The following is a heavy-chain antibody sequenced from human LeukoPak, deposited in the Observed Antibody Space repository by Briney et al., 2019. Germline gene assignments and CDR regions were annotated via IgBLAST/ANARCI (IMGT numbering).Heavy chain of an antibody. D-gene: IGHD3-16*02. J-gene: IGHJ5*02. CDR3: ARRRDYVWGSYRP. Sequence: SETLSLTCTVSGGSISSYYWSWIRQPPGKGLEWIGYIYYSGSTNYNPSLKSRVTISVDTSKNQFSLKLSSVTAADTAVYYCARRRDYVWGSYRPWGQGTLVTVSS. CDR2: IYYSGST. CDR1: GGSISSYY. V-gene: IGHV4-59*12.